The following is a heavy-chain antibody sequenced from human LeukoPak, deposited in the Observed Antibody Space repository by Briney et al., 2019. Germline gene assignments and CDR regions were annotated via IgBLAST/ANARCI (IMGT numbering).Heavy chain of an antibody. CDR2: IYYSGST. CDR1: GYSISSGYY. J-gene: IGHJ4*02. CDR3: ARGDYYDSSGYPGAFDY. V-gene: IGHV4-38-2*02. D-gene: IGHD3-22*01. Sequence: SETLSLTCTVSGYSISSGYYWGWIRQPPGKGLEWIGSIYYSGSTYYNPSLKSRVTISADTSKNQFSLKLSSVTAADTAVYYCARGDYYDSSGYPGAFDYWGQGTLVTVSS.